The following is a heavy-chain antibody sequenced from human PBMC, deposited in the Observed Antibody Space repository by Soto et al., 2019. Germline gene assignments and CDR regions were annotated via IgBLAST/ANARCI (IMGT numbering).Heavy chain of an antibody. V-gene: IGHV3-66*01. CDR2: IDSGGRT. CDR3: VTDPYSTIAGL. Sequence: EMQLVESGGGLVQPGGSLRLSCAASGFTVSSYYMSWVRQSPRQGLEWVSLIDSGGRTNYADSVKGRFTISRDNSKNTLYLQMNSLRAAVTAVYYCVTDPYSTIAGLWGQGILVNVSS. J-gene: IGHJ4*02. D-gene: IGHD6-13*01. CDR1: GFTVSSYY.